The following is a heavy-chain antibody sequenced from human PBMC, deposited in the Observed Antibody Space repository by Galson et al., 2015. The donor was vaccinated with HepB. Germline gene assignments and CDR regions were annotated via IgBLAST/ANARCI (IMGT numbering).Heavy chain of an antibody. D-gene: IGHD7-27*01. V-gene: IGHV3-30*18. CDR1: GFIFSDFG. CDR2: ISYDGNTK. J-gene: IGHJ6*02. CDR3: SKDRALTGSYYFHYGMDV. Sequence: SLRLSCAASGFIFSDFGMHWVRQAPGKGLERVAVISYDGNTKHYADSVKGRFTVSRDNSKNMLFLEMSSLGAEDTALYYRSKDRALTGSYYFHYGMDVWGQGTTVAVSS.